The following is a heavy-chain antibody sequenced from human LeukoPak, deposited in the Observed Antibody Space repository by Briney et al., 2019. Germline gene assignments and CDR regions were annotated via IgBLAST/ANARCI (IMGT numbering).Heavy chain of an antibody. CDR2: ISYDGSNK. CDR1: GFTFSSYA. D-gene: IGHD3-3*01. CDR3: ARDLETYDFWSGYPTWFDP. Sequence: PGGSLRLSCAASGFTFSSYAMHWVRQAPGKGLEWVAVISYDGSNKYYADSVKGRFTISRDNSKNTLYLQMNSLRAEDTAVYYCARDLETYDFWSGYPTWFDPWGQGTLVTASS. J-gene: IGHJ5*02. V-gene: IGHV3-30-3*01.